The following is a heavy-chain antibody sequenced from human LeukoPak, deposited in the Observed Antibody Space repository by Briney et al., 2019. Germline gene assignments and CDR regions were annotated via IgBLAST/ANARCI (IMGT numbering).Heavy chain of an antibody. J-gene: IGHJ4*02. D-gene: IGHD3-10*01. CDR3: VKRDYDLKRDYGSGSYNC. Sequence: PGGSLRLSCSASGFTFSTYPMHWVRQVPGKGLQYVSAITSNGGNTYYADSVKGRFTISRDNSKNTLYLQMTSLRPEDTAVYYCVKRDYDLKRDYGSGSYNCWGQGTLVTVSS. CDR1: GFTFSTYP. CDR2: ITSNGGNT. V-gene: IGHV3-64D*06.